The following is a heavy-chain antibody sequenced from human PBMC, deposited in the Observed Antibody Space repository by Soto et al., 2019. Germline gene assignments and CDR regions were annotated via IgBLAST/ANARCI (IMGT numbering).Heavy chain of an antibody. Sequence: SLRLSCAASGFTFSSYGMHWVRQAPGKGLEWVAVISYDGSNKYYADSVKGRFTISRDNSKNTLYLQMNSLSAEDTAVYYCAKDLYLVPMIVVVISYYYGMDVWGQGTTVTVSS. V-gene: IGHV3-30*18. CDR3: AKDLYLVPMIVVVISYYYGMDV. CDR1: GFTFSSYG. CDR2: ISYDGSNK. J-gene: IGHJ6*02. D-gene: IGHD3-22*01.